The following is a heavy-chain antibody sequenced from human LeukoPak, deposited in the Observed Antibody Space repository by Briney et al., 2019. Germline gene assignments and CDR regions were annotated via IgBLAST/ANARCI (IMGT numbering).Heavy chain of an antibody. CDR2: ISYTGTYI. V-gene: IGHV3-21*04. J-gene: IGHJ4*02. CDR1: AFSLSAYN. D-gene: IGHD1-26*01. Sequence: PGGPLRLSCAASAFSLSAYNMNWVRQAPGKGPEWVSSISYTGTYIYYADSVKGRFTISRDNAQNSLYLQMNSLRAEDTAIYYCVRDRGTYRPIDYWGQGTLVTVSS. CDR3: VRDRGTYRPIDY.